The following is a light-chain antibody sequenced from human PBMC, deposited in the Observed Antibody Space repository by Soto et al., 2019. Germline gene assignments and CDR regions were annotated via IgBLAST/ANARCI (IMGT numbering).Light chain of an antibody. V-gene: IGKV1-5*03. CDR3: QQYNSYPKT. Sequence: DVQMTQSPSTLSASIGDTVTITCRASQTVVSWLAWYHQKPGRPPKLLIYMASLLESGVPSRFSGRGSGTEFTLTISGLQPDDLGTYYCQQYNSYPKTFGEGTKLYI. J-gene: IGKJ2*01. CDR1: QTVVSW. CDR2: MAS.